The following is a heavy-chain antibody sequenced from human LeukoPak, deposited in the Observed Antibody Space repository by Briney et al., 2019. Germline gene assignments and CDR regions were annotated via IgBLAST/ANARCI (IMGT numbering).Heavy chain of an antibody. CDR3: ARDMPIYDILTGYPDY. Sequence: GGSLRLSCAASGFTFSSYAMSWVREAPGEGLEWGSAISGSGGSTYYADSVKGRFTISRDNSKNTLYLQMNSLRAEDTAVYYCARDMPIYDILTGYPDYWGQGTLVTVSS. J-gene: IGHJ4*02. CDR1: GFTFSSYA. CDR2: ISGSGGST. V-gene: IGHV3-23*01. D-gene: IGHD3-9*01.